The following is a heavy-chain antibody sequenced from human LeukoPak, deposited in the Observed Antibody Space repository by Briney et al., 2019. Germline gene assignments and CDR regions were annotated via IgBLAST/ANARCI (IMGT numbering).Heavy chain of an antibody. V-gene: IGHV1-46*01. D-gene: IGHD4-17*01. CDR3: AREVQGKYGDFDY. Sequence: ASVKVSCKASGYTFTSYYMHWVRQAPGQGLEWMGIINRSGCSTSYAQKFQGRVTMTRDKSTSTVYMELSSLRSEDTAVYYCAREVQGKYGDFDYWGQGNLVTVSS. CDR2: INRSGCST. CDR1: GYTFTSYY. J-gene: IGHJ4*02.